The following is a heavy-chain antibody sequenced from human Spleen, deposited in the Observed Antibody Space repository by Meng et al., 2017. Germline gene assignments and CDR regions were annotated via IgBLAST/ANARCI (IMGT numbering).Heavy chain of an antibody. CDR3: ARDEDISAAGKLFGDY. D-gene: IGHD6-13*01. CDR2: IDPNNDHT. V-gene: IGHV1-2*06. J-gene: IGHJ4*02. CDR1: GYTFAAYW. Sequence: QGERVELGPEVKKPGASVKLSCKPSGYTFAAYWIHWLRQAPGQGLEWMGRIDPNNDHTQYAQNFQGRVTMTSDTSISTVYMELNGLRSDDTAVYYCARDEDISAAGKLFGDYWGQGTLVTVSS.